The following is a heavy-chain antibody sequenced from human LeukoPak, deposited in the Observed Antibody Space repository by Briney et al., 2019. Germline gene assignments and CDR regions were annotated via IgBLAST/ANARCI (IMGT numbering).Heavy chain of an antibody. D-gene: IGHD3-3*01. CDR3: AREGPYDFWSGFRYYYYMDV. Sequence: SETLSLTCAVSGYSISSGYYWGWIRQPPGTGLEWIGSIYHSGSTYYNPSLKSRVTISVDTSKNQFSLKLSSVTAADTAAYYCAREGPYDFWSGFRYYYYMDVWGKGTTVTVSS. CDR1: GYSISSGYY. CDR2: IYHSGST. V-gene: IGHV4-38-2*02. J-gene: IGHJ6*03.